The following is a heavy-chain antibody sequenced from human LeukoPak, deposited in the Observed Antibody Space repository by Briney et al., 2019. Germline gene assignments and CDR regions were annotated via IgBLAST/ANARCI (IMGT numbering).Heavy chain of an antibody. Sequence: SETLSLTCTVSGGSISSSSYYWDWIRQPPGKGLEWIGSIYYSGSTYYNPSLKSRVTISVDTSKNQFSLKLSSVTAADTAVYYCARRVDYSNYFDYWGQGTLVTVSS. CDR3: ARRVDYSNYFDY. J-gene: IGHJ4*02. V-gene: IGHV4-39*01. CDR2: IYYSGST. D-gene: IGHD4-11*01. CDR1: GGSISSSSYY.